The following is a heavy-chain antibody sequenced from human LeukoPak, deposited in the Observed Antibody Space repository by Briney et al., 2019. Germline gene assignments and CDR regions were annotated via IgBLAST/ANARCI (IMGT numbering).Heavy chain of an antibody. CDR2: ISSSSSYI. D-gene: IGHD4-11*01. CDR1: GFTFSSYS. J-gene: IGHJ5*02. Sequence: GGSLRLSCAASGFTFSSYSMNWVRQAPGKGLEWVSSISSSSSYIYYADSVKGRFTISRDNAKNSLYLQMNSLRAEDTAVYYCARAPIYSNFGGFDPWGQGTLVTVSS. CDR3: ARAPIYSNFGGFDP. V-gene: IGHV3-21*01.